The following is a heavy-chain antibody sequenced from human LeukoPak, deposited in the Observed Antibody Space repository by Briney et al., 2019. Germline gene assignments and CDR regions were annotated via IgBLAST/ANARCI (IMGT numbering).Heavy chain of an antibody. D-gene: IGHD1-26*01. CDR1: GGTFSSYA. Sequence: SVKVSCKASGGTFSSYAFSWVRQAPGQGLEWIGGIVPIFATPHYAQKFQGRVTITTDESTSTAYMELSSLRSKDTAVYYCARSPVRSLNYYYYMDVWGKGTTVTVSS. CDR3: ARSPVRSLNYYYYMDV. J-gene: IGHJ6*03. V-gene: IGHV1-69*05. CDR2: IVPIFATP.